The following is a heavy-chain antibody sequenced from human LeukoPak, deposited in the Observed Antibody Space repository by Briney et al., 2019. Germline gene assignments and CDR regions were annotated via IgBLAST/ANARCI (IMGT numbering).Heavy chain of an antibody. V-gene: IGHV3-23*01. Sequence: GGSLRLSCAASGLTFSSYAMSWVRQAPGKGLEWVSAISGSGGSTYYADSVKGRFTISRDNSKNTLYLQMNSLRAEDTAVYYCAINAKTYYYDSSGSYYFDYWGQGTLVTVSS. CDR1: GLTFSSYA. D-gene: IGHD3-22*01. CDR2: ISGSGGST. J-gene: IGHJ4*02. CDR3: AINAKTYYYDSSGSYYFDY.